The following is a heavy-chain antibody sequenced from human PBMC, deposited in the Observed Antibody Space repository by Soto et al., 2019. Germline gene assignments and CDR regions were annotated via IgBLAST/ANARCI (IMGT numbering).Heavy chain of an antibody. Sequence: ASVKVSCKASGYIFLEHYVHWVRQAPGQGLEWMGWLNPRNGDTKYAQKFQGRVTMTRDTSTSTHYMELSGLTSHDTAVYYCARDLNHYYGTGSLNGFFDYWGQGTVVTVSS. J-gene: IGHJ4*02. D-gene: IGHD3-10*01. CDR1: GYIFLEHY. V-gene: IGHV1-2*02. CDR2: LNPRNGDT. CDR3: ARDLNHYYGTGSLNGFFDY.